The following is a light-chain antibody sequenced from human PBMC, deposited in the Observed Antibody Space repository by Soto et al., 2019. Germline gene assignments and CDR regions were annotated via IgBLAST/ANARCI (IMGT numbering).Light chain of an antibody. Sequence: QSALAQPPSVSGAPGQRVTISCTGSSSNIGAGYDVHWYQQLPGAAPKLLIYGNSVRPSGVPDRFSGSKSGPSASLAITGLQAEDEADYYCQSYDSGLSVPYVFGTGT. V-gene: IGLV1-40*01. CDR3: QSYDSGLSVPYV. J-gene: IGLJ1*01. CDR1: SSNIGAGYD. CDR2: GNS.